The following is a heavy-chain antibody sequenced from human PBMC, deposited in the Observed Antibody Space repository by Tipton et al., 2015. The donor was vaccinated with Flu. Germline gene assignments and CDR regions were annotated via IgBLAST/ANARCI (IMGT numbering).Heavy chain of an antibody. J-gene: IGHJ6*02. D-gene: IGHD3-16*02. CDR1: GFTFGDYA. Sequence: SLRLSCTASGFTFGDYAMSWVRQAPGKGLEWVGFIRSKPYGGTTEYAASVKGRFTISRDDSKSIAYLQMNSLKTEDTAVYYCTGGDLSTYYYYYGMDVWGQGTTITVSS. CDR2: IRSKPYGGTT. V-gene: IGHV3-49*04. CDR3: TGGDLSTYYYYYGMDV.